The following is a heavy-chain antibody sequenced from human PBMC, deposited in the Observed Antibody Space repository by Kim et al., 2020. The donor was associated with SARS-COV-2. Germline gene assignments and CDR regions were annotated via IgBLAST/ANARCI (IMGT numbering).Heavy chain of an antibody. D-gene: IGHD6-13*01. CDR3: TTIRSSSSYYYYYGMDV. CDR2: IKRKTVGGPT. CDR1: GFTFSNAW. J-gene: IGHJ6*02. Sequence: GGSLRLSCAASGFTFSNAWMSWVRQAPGKGLEWVGRIKRKTVGGPTDYAAPVKGRFTISRDDSKNTLYLQMNSLKTEDTAVYYCTTIRSSSSYYYYYGMDVWGQGTTVNVSS. V-gene: IGHV3-15*01.